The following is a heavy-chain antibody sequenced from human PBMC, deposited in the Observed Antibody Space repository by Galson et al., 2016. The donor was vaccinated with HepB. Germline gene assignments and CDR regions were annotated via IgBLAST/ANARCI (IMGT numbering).Heavy chain of an antibody. CDR3: ARHTVVTLYGMDV. Sequence: SVKVSCKASGYTFTSYYMHWVRQAPGQGLEWMGIINPSGGSTSYAQKFQGRVTMTRDMSTSTVYMELSSLRSEDTAVYYCARHTVVTLYGMDVWGQGTTVTVSS. J-gene: IGHJ6*02. CDR2: INPSGGST. D-gene: IGHD4-23*01. CDR1: GYTFTSYY. V-gene: IGHV1-46*01.